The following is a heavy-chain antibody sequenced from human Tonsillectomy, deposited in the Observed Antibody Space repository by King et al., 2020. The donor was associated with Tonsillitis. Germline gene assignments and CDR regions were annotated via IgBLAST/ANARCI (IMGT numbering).Heavy chain of an antibody. V-gene: IGHV3-43*02. J-gene: IGHJ6*03. Sequence: VQLVESGGGVVQPGGSLRLSCAASGFTFDDYAMHWIRQAPGKGLEWVSLISGDGGRTYYVDSLKGRFTISRDNSKNSLYLQMNSLRTEDTALYYCAQSRSYYDFWSGSQDYYYMDVWGKGTTVTVSS. CDR3: AQSRSYYDFWSGSQDYYYMDV. CDR2: ISGDGGRT. D-gene: IGHD3-3*01. CDR1: GFTFDDYA.